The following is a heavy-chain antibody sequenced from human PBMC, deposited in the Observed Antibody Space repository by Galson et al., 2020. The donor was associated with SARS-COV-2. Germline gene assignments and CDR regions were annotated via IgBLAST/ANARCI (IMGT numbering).Heavy chain of an antibody. CDR2: IYYSGST. CDR1: GGSISSGGYY. D-gene: IGHD4-17*01. J-gene: IGHJ4*02. Sequence: SETLSLTCTVSGGSISSGGYYWSWIRQHPGKGLEWIGYIYYSGSTYYNPSLKSRVTISVDTSKNQFSLKLSSVTAADTAVYYCARGEYGDYYFDDWGQGTLVTVSS. CDR3: ARGEYGDYYFDD. V-gene: IGHV4-31*03.